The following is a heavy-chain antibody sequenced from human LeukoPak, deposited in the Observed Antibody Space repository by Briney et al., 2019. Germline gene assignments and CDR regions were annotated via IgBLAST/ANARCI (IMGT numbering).Heavy chain of an antibody. V-gene: IGHV4-59*01. J-gene: IGHJ4*02. CDR2: IYYSGST. CDR1: GGSITNYY. D-gene: IGHD4-17*01. Sequence: SETLSLTCTVSGGSITNYYWSWIRQPPGKGLEWIGYIYYSGSTTYNPSLKSRVTTSVDTSKNQFSLKLTSVTAADTAVYYCARGFAYGDTGSFDYWGQGTLVTVSS. CDR3: ARGFAYGDTGSFDY.